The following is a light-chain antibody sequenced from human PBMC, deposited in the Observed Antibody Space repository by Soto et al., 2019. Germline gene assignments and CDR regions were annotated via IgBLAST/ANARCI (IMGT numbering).Light chain of an antibody. V-gene: IGKV3-11*01. CDR1: QSVSSH. Sequence: EIVLTQSPATLSLSPGERVTLSCRASQSVSSHLAWYQQKPGQAPRLLIYDASNRATGIPARFSGSGSGTDFSLTISSLESEDFAVYYCQQRSSWPKVTFGQGTQLEIK. CDR2: DAS. CDR3: QQRSSWPKVT. J-gene: IGKJ5*01.